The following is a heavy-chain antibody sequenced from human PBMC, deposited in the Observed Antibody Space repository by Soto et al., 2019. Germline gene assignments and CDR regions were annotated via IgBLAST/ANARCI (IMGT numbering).Heavy chain of an antibody. CDR1: GLTFSSYA. Sequence: GGSLRLSCAASGLTFSSYAMSWVRQAPGKGLEWVSAISGSGGSTYYADSVKGRFTISRDNSKNTLYLQMNSLRAEDTAVYYCAKGGWLRLLHWFAPWGQGTLVTVSS. J-gene: IGHJ5*02. V-gene: IGHV3-23*01. D-gene: IGHD5-12*01. CDR2: ISGSGGST. CDR3: AKGGWLRLLHWFAP.